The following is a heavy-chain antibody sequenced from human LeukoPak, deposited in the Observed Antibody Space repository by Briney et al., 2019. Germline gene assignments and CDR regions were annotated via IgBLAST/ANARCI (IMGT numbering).Heavy chain of an antibody. CDR1: GFTFSSYG. V-gene: IGHV3-30*02. CDR2: IRYDGSNK. CDR3: AKGQSYYCDSSGYAPFDY. Sequence: GSLRLSCAASGFTFSSYGMHWVRQAPGKGLEWVAFIRYDGSNKYYADSVKGRFTISRDNSKNTLYLQMNSLRAEDTAVYYCAKGQSYYCDSSGYAPFDYWGRGTLVTVSS. J-gene: IGHJ4*02. D-gene: IGHD3-22*01.